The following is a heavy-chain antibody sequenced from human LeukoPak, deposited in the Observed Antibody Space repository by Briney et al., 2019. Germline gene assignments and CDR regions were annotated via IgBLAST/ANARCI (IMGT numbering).Heavy chain of an antibody. CDR2: MNYNSGNT. J-gene: IGHJ4*02. D-gene: IGHD3-10*01. V-gene: IGHV1-8*02. CDR1: GYAFTDYY. CDR3: ARDVFGLDY. Sequence: ASVKVSCKPSGYAFTDYYIHWVRQAPGQGLEWMGWMNYNSGNTGYAQKFQGRVTMTRDTSSSTVYMELTSLRSEDTAVYYCARDVFGLDYWGQGALVTVSS.